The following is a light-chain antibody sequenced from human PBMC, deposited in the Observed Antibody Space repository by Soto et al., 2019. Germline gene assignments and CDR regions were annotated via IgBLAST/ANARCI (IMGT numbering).Light chain of an antibody. CDR2: AAS. CDR3: LQDYNYPRT. J-gene: IGKJ1*01. CDR1: QGIRND. Sequence: AIQMTQSASSLSASVGDRVTITCRVSQGIRNDLGWYQQKPGKAPKLLIYAASSLQSGVPSRFSGSGSGTDFTLTISSLQPEDFATYYCLQDYNYPRTFGQGTKVDIK. V-gene: IGKV1-6*01.